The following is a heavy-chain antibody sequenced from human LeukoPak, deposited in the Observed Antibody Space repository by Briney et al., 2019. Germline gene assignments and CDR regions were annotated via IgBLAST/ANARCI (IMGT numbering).Heavy chain of an antibody. D-gene: IGHD6-19*01. J-gene: IGHJ3*02. V-gene: IGHV4-39*07. CDR2: IYYSGST. CDR3: ASRLIAVAGPGAFDI. Sequence: SETLSLTCTVSGGSISSSSYYWGWIRQPPGKGLEWIGSIYYSGSTYYNPSLKSRVTISVDTSKNQFSLKLSSVTAADTAVYYCASRLIAVAGPGAFDIWGQGTMVTVSS. CDR1: GGSISSSSYY.